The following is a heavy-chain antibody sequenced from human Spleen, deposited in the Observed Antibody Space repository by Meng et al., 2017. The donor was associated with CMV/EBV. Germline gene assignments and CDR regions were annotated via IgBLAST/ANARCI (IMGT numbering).Heavy chain of an antibody. CDR1: GYPFRNSG. V-gene: IGHV1-18*04. D-gene: IGHD2-2*01. CDR2: ISRHSGAT. CDR3: ARVGCSSTTCSYPFDY. Sequence: SGYPFRNSGITWVRQAPGQGLEWMGCISRHSGATHYAQRFQGRVTLTTDTSASTAYLEVRSLTSDDTAVYFCARVGCSSTTCSYPFDYWGQGTLVTVSS. J-gene: IGHJ4*02.